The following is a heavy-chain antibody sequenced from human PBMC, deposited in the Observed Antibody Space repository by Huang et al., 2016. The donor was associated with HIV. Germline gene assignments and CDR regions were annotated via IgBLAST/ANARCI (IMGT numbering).Heavy chain of an antibody. J-gene: IGHJ3*02. CDR2: IYYSWRT. CDR3: AREGYGYAFDI. CDR1: GGSISSGGYY. D-gene: IGHD6-13*01. V-gene: IGHV4-30-4*08. Sequence: QVQLQESGPGLVKPSQTLSLTCTVSGGSISSGGYYWSWIRQSPGKGLEWNGYIYYSWRTYYNPSLKSRVSLAVETSKNQFALKLSSVTAADTAVYYCAREGYGYAFDIWGQGTMVTVSS.